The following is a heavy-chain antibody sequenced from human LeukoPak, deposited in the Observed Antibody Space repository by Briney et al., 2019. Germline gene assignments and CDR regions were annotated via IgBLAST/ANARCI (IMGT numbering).Heavy chain of an antibody. CDR1: GGTFSSYA. CDR3: ARDQNLGIAAAGSLDP. CDR2: IIPIFGTA. Sequence: ASVKVSCKASGGTFSSYAISWVRQAPGQGLEWMGGIIPIFGTANYAQKFQGRVTITADKSTSTAYMELSSLRSEDMAVYYCARDQNLGIAAAGSLDPWGQGTLVTVSS. V-gene: IGHV1-69*06. D-gene: IGHD6-13*01. J-gene: IGHJ5*02.